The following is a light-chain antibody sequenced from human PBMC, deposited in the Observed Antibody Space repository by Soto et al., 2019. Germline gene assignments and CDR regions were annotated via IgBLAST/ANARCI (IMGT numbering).Light chain of an antibody. CDR1: QSVSTK. CDR2: GAS. V-gene: IGKV3-15*01. J-gene: IGKJ1*01. Sequence: EILMTQSPATLSVSPGETATLSCRASQSVSTKLAWCQQKPGQAPRLLINGASTRATGVPARFSGWGSGTEFTLTISSLQSEDFAVYYCQQYGSSGTFGQGTKV. CDR3: QQYGSSGT.